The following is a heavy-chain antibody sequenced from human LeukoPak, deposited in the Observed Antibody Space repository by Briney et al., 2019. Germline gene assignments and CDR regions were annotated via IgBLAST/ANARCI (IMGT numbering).Heavy chain of an antibody. J-gene: IGHJ4*02. CDR3: ARVETYYYDSSGYEILDY. D-gene: IGHD3-22*01. V-gene: IGHV4-39*07. CDR1: GGSISSTSYY. CDR2: IYYSGST. Sequence: NPSETLSLTCTVSGGSISSTSYYWGWIRQPPGKGLEWIGSIYYSGSTYYNPSLKSRVTISVDTSKNQFSLKLSSVTAADTAVYYCARVETYYYDSSGYEILDYWGQGTLVTVSS.